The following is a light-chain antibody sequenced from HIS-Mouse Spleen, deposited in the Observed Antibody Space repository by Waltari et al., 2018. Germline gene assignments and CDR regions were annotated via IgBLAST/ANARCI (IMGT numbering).Light chain of an antibody. V-gene: IGLV2-14*03. Sequence: QSALTQPPSLPGSPGPSITIYCTGTSIDAGGDYYVSWFQQHPGKAPILMIYDVSNRPSGVSDRFSGSKSGNTASLTIARLQAEDEDDYYCSSYTSSSTLDWVFGGGTKLTVL. CDR3: SSYTSSSTLDWV. CDR1: SIDAGGDYY. J-gene: IGLJ3*02. CDR2: DVS.